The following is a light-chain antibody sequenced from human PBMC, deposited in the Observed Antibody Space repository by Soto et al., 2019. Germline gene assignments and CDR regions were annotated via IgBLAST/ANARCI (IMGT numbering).Light chain of an antibody. CDR3: SSYTRSSTVV. CDR2: EVS. V-gene: IGLV2-14*01. Sequence: QSALTQPASVSGSPGQSITISCTGTSGDVGGYNYVSWYQHHPGKAPKLMIFEVSDRPSGVSDRFSGSKSGNTASLTISGLQAEHEADYYCSSYTRSSTVVFGGGTQLTVL. CDR1: SGDVGGYNY. J-gene: IGLJ2*01.